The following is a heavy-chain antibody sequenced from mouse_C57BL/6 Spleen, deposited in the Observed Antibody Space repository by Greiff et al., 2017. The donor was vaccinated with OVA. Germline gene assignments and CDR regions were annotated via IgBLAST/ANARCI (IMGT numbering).Heavy chain of an antibody. CDR3: AQLSGYAMDY. Sequence: VQLQQSGAELVKPGASVKLSCKASGYTFTSYWMQWVKQRPGQGLEWIGEIDPSDSYTNYNQKFKGKATLTVDTSSSTAYMQLSSLTSEDSAVYYCAQLSGYAMDYWGQGTSVTVSS. J-gene: IGHJ4*01. D-gene: IGHD4-1*02. CDR2: IDPSDSYT. CDR1: GYTFTSYW. V-gene: IGHV1-50*01.